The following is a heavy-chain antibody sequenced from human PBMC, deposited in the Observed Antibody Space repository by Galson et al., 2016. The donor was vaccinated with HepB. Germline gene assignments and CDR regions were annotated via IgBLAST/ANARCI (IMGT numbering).Heavy chain of an antibody. V-gene: IGHV5-51*01. Sequence: QSGAEVKKPGESLKISCKGSGYRFTTYWIGWVRQMPGKGLEWMGIIYPGDSDTRYSPSFQGQVTISADKSISTAYLRWSSLKASDTAIYYCARRGYYDSSGYGVGFDYWGQGTLVTVSS. CDR3: ARRGYYDSSGYGVGFDY. CDR1: GYRFTTYW. D-gene: IGHD3-22*01. CDR2: IYPGDSDT. J-gene: IGHJ4*02.